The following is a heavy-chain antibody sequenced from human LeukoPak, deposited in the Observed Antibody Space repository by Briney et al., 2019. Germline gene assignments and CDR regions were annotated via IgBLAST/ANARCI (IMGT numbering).Heavy chain of an antibody. V-gene: IGHV3-7*01. Sequence: LPGGSLRLSCAASGFTFSSSWMSWVRQAPGKGLEWVANINEDGSAKYYVDSVKGRFTISRDNAKRSLDLQVNSLRAEDTAVYYCTRSRRDGNDYWGQGTLVTVPS. CDR2: INEDGSAK. J-gene: IGHJ4*02. CDR3: TRSRRDGNDY. D-gene: IGHD5-24*01. CDR1: GFTFSSSW.